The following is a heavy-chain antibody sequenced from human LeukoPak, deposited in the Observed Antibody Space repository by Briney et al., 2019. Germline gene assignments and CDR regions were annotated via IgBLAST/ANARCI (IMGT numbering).Heavy chain of an antibody. D-gene: IGHD1-26*01. CDR1: GITFSSYA. CDR2: ISRSGGST. J-gene: IGHJ4*02. CDR3: ATFSGSFQRFDY. V-gene: IGHV3-23*01. Sequence: PGGSLRLSCAASGITFSSYAMSWVRQAPGKGLEWVSGISRSGGSTYDADADSVKGRFTISRDNSKNTLYLQMNSLRAEDTAVYYCATFSGSFQRFDYWGQGTLVTVSS.